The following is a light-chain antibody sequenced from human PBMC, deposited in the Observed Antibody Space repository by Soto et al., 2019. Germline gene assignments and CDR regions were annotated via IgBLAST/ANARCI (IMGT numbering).Light chain of an antibody. CDR3: QKYKNWPL. V-gene: IGKV3-15*01. CDR2: GAS. CDR1: HSVNGH. J-gene: IGKJ5*01. Sequence: MIMAQSPATSSLSPGERVTLSCGTSHSVNGHIAWYQQKPAQAPRLLLYGASPRATGXPVSFRGSGFGTEFTLTISSLQSEDFAVYYCQKYKNWPLVGQGTRLEIK.